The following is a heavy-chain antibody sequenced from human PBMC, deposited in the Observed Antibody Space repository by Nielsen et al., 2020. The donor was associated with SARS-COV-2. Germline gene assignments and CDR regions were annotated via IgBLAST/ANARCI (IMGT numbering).Heavy chain of an antibody. CDR3: ALQTVDDGFDV. CDR1: GGSVSSGHYY. Sequence: SETLSLTCTVSGGSVSSGHYYWSWIRQPPGKGLEWVGYVYDSGSTNYNPSLKSRVTMSVDTSKNQFSLKLSSVTAADTAVYYCALQTVDDGFDVWGQGTMVTVSS. CDR2: VYDSGST. V-gene: IGHV4-61*01. J-gene: IGHJ3*01. D-gene: IGHD7-27*01.